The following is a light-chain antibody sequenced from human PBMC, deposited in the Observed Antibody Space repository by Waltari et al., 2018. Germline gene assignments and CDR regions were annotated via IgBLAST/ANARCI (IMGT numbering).Light chain of an antibody. CDR3: RSYTSSSTWV. CDR1: SSDVGSYNR. CDR2: EFN. V-gene: IGLV2-18*02. J-gene: IGLJ3*02. Sequence: QSALTQPPSVSGSPGQSVIISCTGTSSDVGSYNRVSWYQQPPGTAPKLMIYEFNNRPSGVPDRFSGSKSGNTASLTISGLQAEDEADYYCRSYTSSSTWVFGGGTKLTVL.